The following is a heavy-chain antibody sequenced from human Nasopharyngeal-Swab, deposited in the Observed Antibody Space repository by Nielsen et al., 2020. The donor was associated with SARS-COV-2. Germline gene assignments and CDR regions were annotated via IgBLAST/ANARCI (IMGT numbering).Heavy chain of an antibody. CDR1: GYTLTELS. CDR2: FDPEDGET. CDR3: ARGYCSSTSCYVMDV. J-gene: IGHJ6*02. D-gene: IGHD2-2*01. V-gene: IGHV1-24*01. Sequence: ASVKVSCKVSGYTLTELSMHWVRQAPGKGLEWMGGFDPEDGETIYAQKFQGRVTVTEDTSTDTAYMELSSLRSDETAVYYCARGYCSSTSCYVMDVWGQGTAVTVSS.